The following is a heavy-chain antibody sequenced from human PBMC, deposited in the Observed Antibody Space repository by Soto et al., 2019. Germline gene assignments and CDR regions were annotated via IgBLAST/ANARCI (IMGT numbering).Heavy chain of an antibody. CDR2: ISGSGEST. CDR1: GFTFGMYS. V-gene: IGHV3-23*01. J-gene: IGHJ4*02. Sequence: EVQVLESGGDLVQPGGSLRLSCAASGFTFGMYSMSWVRQAPGKGLEWVSGISGSGESTYYADSVKGRFTISRDNSKNTLYLQMYSLRPEYTAVYYCAKGLGDRLNTYYVDYWGQGTLVTVSS. CDR3: AKGLGDRLNTYYVDY. D-gene: IGHD1-26*01.